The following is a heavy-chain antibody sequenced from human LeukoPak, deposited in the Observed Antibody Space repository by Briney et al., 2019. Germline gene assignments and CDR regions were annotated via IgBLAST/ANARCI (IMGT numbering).Heavy chain of an antibody. CDR2: IKQDGSEK. Sequence: GGSLRLSCAAPGFTFSSYWMSWVRQAPGKGLEWVANIKQDGSEKYYVDSVKGRFTISRDNAKNSLYLQMNSLRAEDTAVYYCASSNAPHYYDFWSGYYDYYYYMDVWGKGTTVTVSS. D-gene: IGHD3-3*01. CDR3: ASSNAPHYYDFWSGYYDYYYYMDV. J-gene: IGHJ6*03. V-gene: IGHV3-7*01. CDR1: GFTFSSYW.